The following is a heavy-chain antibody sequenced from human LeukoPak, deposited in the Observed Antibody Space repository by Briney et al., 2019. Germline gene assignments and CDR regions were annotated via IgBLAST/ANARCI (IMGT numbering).Heavy chain of an antibody. Sequence: SETLSLTCTVSGYSISSGYHWGWIRQPPGKGLEWIGSIYHSGTTYYNPSLKSRVTISVDTSRNRFSLKLSSVTAADTAVYYCARVAYDSSQPWGQGTLVTVSS. CDR2: IYHSGTT. D-gene: IGHD3-22*01. J-gene: IGHJ4*02. V-gene: IGHV4-38-2*02. CDR3: ARVAYDSSQP. CDR1: GYSISSGYH.